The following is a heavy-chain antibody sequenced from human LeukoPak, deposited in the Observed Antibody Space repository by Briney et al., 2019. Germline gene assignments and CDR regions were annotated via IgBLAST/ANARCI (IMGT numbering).Heavy chain of an antibody. CDR2: IYYSGST. D-gene: IGHD5-18*01. CDR1: GGSISSGSYY. J-gene: IGHJ4*02. CDR3: ARGGYSYGYSFDY. Sequence: SETLSLTCTVSGGSISSGSYYWSWIRQPPGKGLEWIGYIYYSGSTNYNPSLKSRVTISVDTSKNQFSLKLSSVTAADTAVYYCARGGYSYGYSFDYWGQGTLVTVSS. V-gene: IGHV4-61*01.